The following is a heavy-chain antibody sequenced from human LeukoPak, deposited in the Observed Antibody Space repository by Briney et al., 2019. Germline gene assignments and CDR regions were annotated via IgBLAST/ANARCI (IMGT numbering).Heavy chain of an antibody. CDR1: GYSINSGYY. D-gene: IGHD3-9*01. Sequence: PSETLSLTCAVSGYSINSGYYWGWIRQPPGKGLEWIGSIYHSGITYYNPSLKSRVTISVDTSKSQFSLKMSSVTAADTAVYYCARDQGLLRYFSYWGQGILVTVSS. CDR3: ARDQGLLRYFSY. J-gene: IGHJ4*02. V-gene: IGHV4-38-2*02. CDR2: IYHSGIT.